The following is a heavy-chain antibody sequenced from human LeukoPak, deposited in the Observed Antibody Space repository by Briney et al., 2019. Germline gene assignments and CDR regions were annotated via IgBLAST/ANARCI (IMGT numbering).Heavy chain of an antibody. Sequence: ASVKVSCKASGYTFTSYDINWVRQAPGQGLEWMGWISAYNGNTNYAQKLQGRVTMTTDTSTSTAYMELRSLRSDDTAVYYCAREFSYGPIDYWGQGTLVTVSS. CDR1: GYTFTSYD. CDR3: AREFSYGPIDY. CDR2: ISAYNGNT. D-gene: IGHD5-18*01. V-gene: IGHV1-18*01. J-gene: IGHJ4*02.